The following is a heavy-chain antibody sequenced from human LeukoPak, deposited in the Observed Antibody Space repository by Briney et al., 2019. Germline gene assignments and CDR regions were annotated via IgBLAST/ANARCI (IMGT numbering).Heavy chain of an antibody. Sequence: RPSETLSLTCTVPGGSISSYYWSWIRQPPGKGLEWIGYIYYSGSTNYNPSLKSRVTISVDTSKNQFSLKLSSVTAADTAVYYCARGYSSSSEADYWGQGTLVTVSS. CDR2: IYYSGST. V-gene: IGHV4-59*01. CDR1: GGSISSYY. CDR3: ARGYSSSSEADY. D-gene: IGHD6-6*01. J-gene: IGHJ4*02.